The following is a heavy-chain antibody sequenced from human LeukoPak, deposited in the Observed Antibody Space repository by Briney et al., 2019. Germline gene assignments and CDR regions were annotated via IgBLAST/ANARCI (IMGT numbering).Heavy chain of an antibody. CDR2: INYSGNT. V-gene: IGHV4-59*01. J-gene: IGHJ4*02. D-gene: IGHD4-17*01. CDR3: AREGRQDYVYFDC. Sequence: SETLSLTCTVSGGSISSYYWSWIRQPPGKGLEWMGYINYSGNTNYNPSLKSRVTISVDTSKNQFSLRLTSVTAADTAVYYCAREGRQDYVYFDCWDQGTLVTVSS. CDR1: GGSISSYY.